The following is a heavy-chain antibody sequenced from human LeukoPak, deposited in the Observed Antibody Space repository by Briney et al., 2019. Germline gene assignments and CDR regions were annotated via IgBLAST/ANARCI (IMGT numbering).Heavy chain of an antibody. CDR3: ARQPIAVAENWFDP. J-gene: IGHJ5*02. Sequence: SETLSLTCTVSGGSISSSSDYWGWIRQPPGKGLDWIGSIHYSGSTYYNPSLKSRVTKSVDTSKNQFSLRLSSVTAADTAVYYCARQPIAVAENWFDPWGQGTLVTVSS. V-gene: IGHV4-39*01. D-gene: IGHD6-19*01. CDR1: GGSISSSSDY. CDR2: IHYSGST.